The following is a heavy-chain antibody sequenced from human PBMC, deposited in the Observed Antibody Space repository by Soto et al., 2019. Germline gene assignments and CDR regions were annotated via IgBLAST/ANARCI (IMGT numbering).Heavy chain of an antibody. CDR3: AKLPLYDILTGYLNYFYL. D-gene: IGHD3-9*01. Sequence: ASVKVSCKASGYTFTSYGISWVRQAPGQGLEWMGWISAYNGNTNYAQKLQGRVTMTTDTSTSTAYMELRSLRSDDTAVYYCAKLPLYDILTGYLNYFYLCGQGT. J-gene: IGHJ4*02. CDR2: ISAYNGNT. CDR1: GYTFTSYG. V-gene: IGHV1-18*01.